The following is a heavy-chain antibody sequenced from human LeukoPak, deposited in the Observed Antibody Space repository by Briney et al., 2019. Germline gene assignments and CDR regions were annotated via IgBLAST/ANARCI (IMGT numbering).Heavy chain of an antibody. CDR2: ISRSGDYT. J-gene: IGHJ4*02. CDR1: GFTFSIYD. CDR3: ARESGSSGWYGRRYFDY. Sequence: GGSLRLSCEASGFTFSIYDMYWVRQAPGKGLECVASISRSGDYTLYAASVKGRFTISRDNSRSTLYLQMNSLRAEDTAVYYCARESGSSGWYGRRYFDYWGQGTLVTVSS. D-gene: IGHD6-19*01. V-gene: IGHV3-23*01.